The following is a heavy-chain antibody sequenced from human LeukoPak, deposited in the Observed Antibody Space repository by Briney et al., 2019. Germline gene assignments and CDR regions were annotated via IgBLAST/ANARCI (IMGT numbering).Heavy chain of an antibody. D-gene: IGHD6-19*01. V-gene: IGHV3-23*01. CDR2: ISGSGGST. Sequence: GGSLRLSCAASGFTFSSYGMSWVRQAPGKGLEWVSCISGSGGSTYYADSVKGRFTISRDNSKNTLYLQMNSLRAEDTAVYYCAKAPDSSGCYYFDYWGQGTLVTVSS. CDR1: GFTFSSYG. CDR3: AKAPDSSGCYYFDY. J-gene: IGHJ4*02.